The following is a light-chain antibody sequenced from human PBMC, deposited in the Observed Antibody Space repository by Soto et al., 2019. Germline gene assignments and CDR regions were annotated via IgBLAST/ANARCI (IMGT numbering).Light chain of an antibody. Sequence: QSALTQPASVSGSPGQSITISCTGTSSDVGGYNYVSWYQQHPGKAPKLMIYDVSNRPSVVSNRFSGSKSGNTASLTISGRQAEGEADYYCSSYTSSSTPHYVFGTGTKLNVL. CDR1: SSDVGGYNY. CDR2: DVS. CDR3: SSYTSSSTPHYV. V-gene: IGLV2-14*01. J-gene: IGLJ1*01.